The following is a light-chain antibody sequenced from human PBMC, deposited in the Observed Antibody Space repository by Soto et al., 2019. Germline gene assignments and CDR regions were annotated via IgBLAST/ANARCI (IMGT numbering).Light chain of an antibody. CDR1: QSVSIW. Sequence: DIQMTQSPSTLSASVGDRVTITCRDSQSVSIWLAWHQQKPGKAPRLLIYDAASLKTGVPSRFSGSGSGTNFTLTISRLQPDAFATYYCQYEGSFGQGPK. CDR3: QYEGS. J-gene: IGKJ2*01. CDR2: DAA. V-gene: IGKV1-5*01.